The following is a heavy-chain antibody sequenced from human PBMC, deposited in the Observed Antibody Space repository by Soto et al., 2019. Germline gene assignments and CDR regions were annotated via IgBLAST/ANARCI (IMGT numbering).Heavy chain of an antibody. CDR2: IYYSGST. D-gene: IGHD3-22*01. J-gene: IGHJ3*02. CDR1: GGSISSYY. Sequence: PSETLSLTCTVSGGSISSYYWSWIRQPPGKGLEWIGYIYYSGSTNYNPSLKSRVTISVDTSKNQFSLKLSSVTAADTAVYYCAREGGYYDSSGYSDAFDIWGQGTMVT. V-gene: IGHV4-59*01. CDR3: AREGGYYDSSGYSDAFDI.